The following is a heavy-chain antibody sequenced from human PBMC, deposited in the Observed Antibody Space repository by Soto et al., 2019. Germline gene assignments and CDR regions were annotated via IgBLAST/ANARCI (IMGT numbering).Heavy chain of an antibody. D-gene: IGHD2-15*01. CDR2: INSDGSST. J-gene: IGHJ4*02. CDR1: GFTFSSYW. CDR3: VRRSRVVAAATREDN. V-gene: IGHV3-74*01. Sequence: EVQLVESGGGLVQPGGSLRLSCAASGFTFSSYWMHWVRQAPGKGLVWVSRINSDGSSTSYADSVKARFTISRDNAKDTLYLQMNSLRAEDTAVYYCVRRSRVVAAATREDNWGQGTLVTVSS.